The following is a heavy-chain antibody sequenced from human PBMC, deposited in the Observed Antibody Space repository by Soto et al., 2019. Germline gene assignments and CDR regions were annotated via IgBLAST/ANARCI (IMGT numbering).Heavy chain of an antibody. J-gene: IGHJ4*02. CDR3: ARVSSEGPSAYSFEYYFDY. CDR2: IYYSGST. CDR1: GGSVSSGSYY. Sequence: KPSETLSLTCTVSGGSVSSGSYYWSWIRQPPGKGLEWIGYIYYSGSTNYNPSLKSRVTISVDTSKNQFSLKLSSVTAADTAVYYCARVSSEGPSAYSFEYYFDYWGQGTLVTVSS. V-gene: IGHV4-61*01. D-gene: IGHD5-18*01.